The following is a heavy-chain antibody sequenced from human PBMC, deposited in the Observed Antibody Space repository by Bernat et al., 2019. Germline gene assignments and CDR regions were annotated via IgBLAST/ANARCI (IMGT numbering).Heavy chain of an antibody. J-gene: IGHJ4*02. CDR1: GFTFSSYG. CDR3: AKDQDYYDSSGPFDY. V-gene: IGHV3-30*18. D-gene: IGHD3-22*01. Sequence: VQLVESGGGLGQPGGSLRLSCAASGFTFSSYGMHWVRQAPGKGLEWVAVISYDGSNKYYADSVKGRFTISRDNSKNTLYLQMNSLRAEDTAVYYCAKDQDYYDSSGPFDYWGQGTLVTVSS. CDR2: ISYDGSNK.